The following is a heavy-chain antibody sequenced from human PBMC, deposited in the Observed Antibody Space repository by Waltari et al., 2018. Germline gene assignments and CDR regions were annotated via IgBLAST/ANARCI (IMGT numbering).Heavy chain of an antibody. CDR3: AREVVATIPDDY. D-gene: IGHD5-12*01. CDR1: GYSISSGYY. J-gene: IGHJ4*02. Sequence: QVQLQESGPGLAKPSETLSLTCAVSGYSISSGYYWGWIRQPPGKGLEWIGSIYHSGSTYYNPSLKSRVTISVDTSKNQFSLKLSSVTAADTAVYYCAREVVATIPDDYWGQGTLVTVSS. V-gene: IGHV4-38-2*02. CDR2: IYHSGST.